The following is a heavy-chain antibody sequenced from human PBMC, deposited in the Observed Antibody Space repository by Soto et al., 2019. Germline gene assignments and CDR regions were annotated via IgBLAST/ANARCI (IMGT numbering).Heavy chain of an antibody. CDR2: IYYTGST. J-gene: IGHJ4*02. Sequence: SETLSLTCTVSGVTVSSGAYYWSWIRQHPGKGLEWIGNIYYTGSTYYSPSLKSRVDISLDTSSNQFSLRLSSVTAADTAVYYCARYRFSGSKWSKFDYWGQGTLVTVS. V-gene: IGHV4-31*03. CDR1: GVTVSSGAYY. D-gene: IGHD6-13*01. CDR3: ARYRFSGSKWSKFDY.